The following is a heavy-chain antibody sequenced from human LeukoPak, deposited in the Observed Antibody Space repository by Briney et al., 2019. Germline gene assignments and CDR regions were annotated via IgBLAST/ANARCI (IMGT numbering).Heavy chain of an antibody. Sequence: GGSLRLSCAASGFTFSDYDMNWVRQAPGKGLEWVASIKNSGIYISYVDSVKGRYTISRDNAKNSLYLQMNSLRAEDTAVFYFASRKGKCDFWGGGPLV. J-gene: IGHJ4*02. V-gene: IGHV3-21*04. CDR2: IKNSGIYI. CDR1: GFTFSDYD. D-gene: IGHD4-23*01. CDR3: ASRKGKCDF.